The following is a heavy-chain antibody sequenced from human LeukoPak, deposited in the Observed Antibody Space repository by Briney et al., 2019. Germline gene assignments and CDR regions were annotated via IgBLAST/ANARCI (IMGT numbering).Heavy chain of an antibody. CDR1: GFTVSSIH. Sequence: GGSLRLSCAASGFTVSSIHMVWVRQAPGKGLEWVSVTYTGGNSYYADSVKGRFIISRDISKNTLYLQVNSLRAEDSALYYCARGGRGSAAVVAPRSFDIWGQGTMVTVSS. D-gene: IGHD3-22*01. CDR2: TYTGGNS. J-gene: IGHJ3*02. V-gene: IGHV3-53*01. CDR3: ARGGRGSAAVVAPRSFDI.